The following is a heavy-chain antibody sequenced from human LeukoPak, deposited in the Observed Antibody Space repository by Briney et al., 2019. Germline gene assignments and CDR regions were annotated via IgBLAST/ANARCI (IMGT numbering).Heavy chain of an antibody. Sequence: GGSLRLSCAASGFTFSGYSMNWVRQAPGKGLDGVSYISSSSGTIYYADSVKGRFTISRDNAKNSLYLQMNSLRDEDTAVYYCARNFDWLPALDYWGQGTLVTVSS. CDR1: GFTFSGYS. D-gene: IGHD3-9*01. V-gene: IGHV3-48*02. J-gene: IGHJ4*02. CDR2: ISSSSGTI. CDR3: ARNFDWLPALDY.